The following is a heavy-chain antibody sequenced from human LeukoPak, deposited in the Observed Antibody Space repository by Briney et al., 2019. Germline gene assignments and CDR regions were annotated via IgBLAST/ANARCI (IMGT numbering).Heavy chain of an antibody. CDR1: GITLSNYG. D-gene: IGHD2-8*01. CDR3: ARVGVGSFDY. Sequence: PGGSLRLSCAVSGITLSNYGMSWVRQAPGKGLEWVAGISDSAGSTNYADSVKGRFTISRDNAKNSLYLQMNSLRAEDTAVYYCARVGVGSFDYWGQGTLVTVSS. CDR2: ISDSAGST. V-gene: IGHV3-23*01. J-gene: IGHJ4*02.